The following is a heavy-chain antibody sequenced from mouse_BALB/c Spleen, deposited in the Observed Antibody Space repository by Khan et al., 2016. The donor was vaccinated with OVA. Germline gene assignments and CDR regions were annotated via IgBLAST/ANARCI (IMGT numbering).Heavy chain of an antibody. V-gene: IGHV1-7*01. Sequence: QVQLKESGAELAKPGASVKMSCKASGYTFINYWILWIKQRPGQGLEWIGYINPSTGYTEYNQNFKDKATLTADKSSSTAYMQLSSLTSEDSTVYYCARRGLRWYFDYWGQCTTLPVSS. CDR2: INPSTGYT. D-gene: IGHD1-1*01. J-gene: IGHJ2*01. CDR3: ARRGLRWYFDY. CDR1: GYTFINYW.